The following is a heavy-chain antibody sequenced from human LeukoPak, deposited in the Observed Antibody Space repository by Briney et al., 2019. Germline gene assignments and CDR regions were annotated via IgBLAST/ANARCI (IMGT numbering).Heavy chain of an antibody. D-gene: IGHD2-15*01. CDR1: GGTFSSYA. CDR3: ARALGPFQTYCSGGSCLYY. J-gene: IGHJ4*02. Sequence: GASVKVSCKASGGTFSSYAISWVRQAPGQGLEWMGWISAYNGNTNYAQKLQGRVTMTTDTSTSTAYMELRSLRSDDTAVYYCARALGPFQTYCSGGSCLYYWGQGTLVTVSS. V-gene: IGHV1-18*01. CDR2: ISAYNGNT.